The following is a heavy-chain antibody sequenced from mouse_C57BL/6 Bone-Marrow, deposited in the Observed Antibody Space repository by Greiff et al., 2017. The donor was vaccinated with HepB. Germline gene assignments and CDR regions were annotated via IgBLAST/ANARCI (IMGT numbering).Heavy chain of an antibody. V-gene: IGHV1-50*01. CDR3: ARGITGTMAWFAY. Sequence: QVQLKQPGAELVKPGASVKLSCKASGYTFTSYWMQWVKQRPGQGLEWIGEIDPSDSYTNYNQKFKGKATLTVDTSSSTAYMQLSSLTSEDSAVYYCARGITGTMAWFAYWGQGTLVTVSA. J-gene: IGHJ3*01. CDR2: IDPSDSYT. D-gene: IGHD4-1*01. CDR1: GYTFTSYW.